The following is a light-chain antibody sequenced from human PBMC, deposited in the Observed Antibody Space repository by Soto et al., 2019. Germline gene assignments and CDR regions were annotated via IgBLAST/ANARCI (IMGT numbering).Light chain of an antibody. CDR2: DAS. Sequence: DIQMTQSPSTLSASVGDRVTITCRASQRISSWLAWYQQKPGKAPKLLIYDASSLESGVPSRFSGSGSGTELTLTIVSLQPDDFAAYYCQQYNSYPCTFGQGTKVEIK. CDR1: QRISSW. CDR3: QQYNSYPCT. V-gene: IGKV1-5*01. J-gene: IGKJ1*01.